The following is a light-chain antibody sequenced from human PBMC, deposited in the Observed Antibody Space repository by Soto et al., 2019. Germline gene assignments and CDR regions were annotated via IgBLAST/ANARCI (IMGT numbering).Light chain of an antibody. J-gene: IGKJ1*01. CDR3: QQYYSYLRT. CDR2: AAS. V-gene: IGKV1-8*01. Sequence: QMSQSPSALSASVGARVTITCRASQGISSYLAWYQQKPGKAPKLLIYAASTLQSGVPSRFSGSGSGTDFTLTISCLQSEDFATYYCQQYYSYLRTFGQGTKVDIK. CDR1: QGISSY.